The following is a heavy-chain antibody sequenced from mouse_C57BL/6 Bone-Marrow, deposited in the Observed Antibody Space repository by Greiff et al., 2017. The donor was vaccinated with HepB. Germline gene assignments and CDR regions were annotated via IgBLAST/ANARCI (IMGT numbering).Heavy chain of an antibody. V-gene: IGHV3-6*01. J-gene: IGHJ1*03. CDR2: ISYDGSN. D-gene: IGHD1-1*01. Sequence: EVKLQESGPGLVKPSQSLSLTCSVTGYSITSGYYWNWIRQFPGNKLEWMGYISYDGSNNYNPSLKNRISITRDTSKNQFFMKLNSVTTEDTATDYCARVPYYYGRNCYWYFDVWGTGTTVTVSS. CDR3: ARVPYYYGRNCYWYFDV. CDR1: GYSITSGYY.